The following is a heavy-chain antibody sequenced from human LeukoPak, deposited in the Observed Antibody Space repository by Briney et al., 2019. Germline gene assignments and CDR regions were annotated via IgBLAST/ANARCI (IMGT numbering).Heavy chain of an antibody. D-gene: IGHD6-6*01. J-gene: IGHJ6*03. V-gene: IGHV3-48*04. Sequence: GGSLRLSCVASGFTFSSYSMNWVRQAPGKGLEWVSYISSGSSTIYYADSVKGRFTISRDNAKNSLYLQMNTLRAEDTAVYYCTTDSAVHHPYFYYYMDVWGKGTTVTVSS. CDR1: GFTFSSYS. CDR2: ISSGSSTI. CDR3: TTDSAVHHPYFYYYMDV.